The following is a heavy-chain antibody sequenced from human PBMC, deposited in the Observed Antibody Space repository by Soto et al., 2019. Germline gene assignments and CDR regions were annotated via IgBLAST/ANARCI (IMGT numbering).Heavy chain of an antibody. D-gene: IGHD2-15*01. Sequence: PGGSLRLSCSASGFTFSSYGMHWVRQAPGKGLEYVTAISSNGGSTYYGNSVKGRFTISRDNSKNTLYLQMGSLRAEDMAVYYCARVVVAATLYGDYWGQGTLVTVSS. CDR3: ARVVVAATLYGDY. CDR1: GFTFSSYG. J-gene: IGHJ4*02. V-gene: IGHV3-64*01. CDR2: ISSNGGST.